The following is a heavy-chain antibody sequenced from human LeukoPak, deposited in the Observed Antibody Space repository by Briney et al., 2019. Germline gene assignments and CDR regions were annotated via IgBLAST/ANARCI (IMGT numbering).Heavy chain of an antibody. V-gene: IGHV1-69*13. CDR3: ARTLPYFDY. CDR2: IIPIFGTA. D-gene: IGHD2-15*01. CDR1: GYTFTDYY. Sequence: ASVKVSCKASGYTFTDYYIYWVRQAPGQGLEWMGGIIPIFGTANYAQKFQGRVTITADESTSTAYMELSSLRSEDTAVYYCARTLPYFDYWGQGTLVTVSS. J-gene: IGHJ4*02.